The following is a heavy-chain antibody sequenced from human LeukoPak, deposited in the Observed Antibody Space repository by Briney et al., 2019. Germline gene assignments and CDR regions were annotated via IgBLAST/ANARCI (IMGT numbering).Heavy chain of an antibody. D-gene: IGHD5-18*01. CDR1: GGTFSSYA. CDR3: ATDTAIGRFDY. Sequence: SAKVSCKASGGTFSSYAISWVRQAPGQGLEWMGGIIPIFGTANYAQKFQGRVTITTDESTSTAYMELSSLRSEDTAVYYCATDTAIGRFDYWGQGTLVTVSS. CDR2: IIPIFGTA. J-gene: IGHJ4*02. V-gene: IGHV1-69*05.